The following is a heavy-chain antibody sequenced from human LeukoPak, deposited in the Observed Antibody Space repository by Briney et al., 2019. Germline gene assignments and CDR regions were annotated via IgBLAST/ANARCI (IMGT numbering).Heavy chain of an antibody. CDR2: ISGSGGNT. D-gene: IGHD6-13*01. Sequence: GGSLRLSCAASGFTFSSYAMSWVRQAPGKGLEWVSGISGSGGNTYYADSVKGRFTISRDNSKNSLFLQMNSLRAEDTAVYYCARTYSSSWFVDFDYWGQGTLVTVSS. V-gene: IGHV3-23*01. J-gene: IGHJ4*02. CDR3: ARTYSSSWFVDFDY. CDR1: GFTFSSYA.